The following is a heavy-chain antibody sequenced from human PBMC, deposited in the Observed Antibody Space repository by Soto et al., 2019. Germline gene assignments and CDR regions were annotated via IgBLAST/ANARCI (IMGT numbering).Heavy chain of an antibody. Sequence: QVQLQESGPGLVKPSETLSLTCTVSGGSISGGVHSWSWIRQPPGKGLEWSVHIFDSGSTYYNPSLKSQLTISVDTSKNQFSLRLSSVTAADTAVYYCAREIMPLTNDWSFERWSRGTLVTVSS. CDR1: GGSISGGVHS. V-gene: IGHV4-30-4*01. CDR3: AREIMPLTNDWSFER. D-gene: IGHD2-8*01. CDR2: IFDSGST. J-gene: IGHJ2*01.